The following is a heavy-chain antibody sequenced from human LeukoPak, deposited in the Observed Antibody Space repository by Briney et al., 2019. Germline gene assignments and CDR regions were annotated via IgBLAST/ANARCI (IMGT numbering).Heavy chain of an antibody. CDR1: GFTLADYA. CDR3: TRAAYCSGGSCYYFDY. CDR2: IRSKPYGGTT. V-gene: IGHV3-49*03. Sequence: GGSLRLSCTASGFTLADYATSWFRQAPGKGLEWVGLIRSKPYGGTTEYAASVKGRFTFSREDSKSIAYLQMNSLKTEDTAVYYCTRAAYCSGGSCYYFDYWGQGTLVTVSS. J-gene: IGHJ4*02. D-gene: IGHD2-15*01.